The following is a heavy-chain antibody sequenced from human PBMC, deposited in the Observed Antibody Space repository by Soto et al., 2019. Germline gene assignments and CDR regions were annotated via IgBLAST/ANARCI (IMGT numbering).Heavy chain of an antibody. J-gene: IGHJ4*02. CDR1: GYSFSYYG. Sequence: QVQLVQSGAELRKPGASVKVSCQTSGYSFSYYGINWVRQAPEQGLEWMGWINPYNGNRNYAQRXKXXXTXXTLTSINTIYMELKNLKSDDTAIYYCARDRLRGFDNSGFYSWGQGTPVTVSS. CDR2: INPYNGNR. D-gene: IGHD3-9*01. V-gene: IGHV1-18*01. CDR3: ARDRLRGFDNSGFYS.